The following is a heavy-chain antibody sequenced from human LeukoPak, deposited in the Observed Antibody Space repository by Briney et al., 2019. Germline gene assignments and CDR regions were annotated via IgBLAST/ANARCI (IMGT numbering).Heavy chain of an antibody. CDR3: ARVMLQMATIVSWFDP. V-gene: IGHV7-4-1*02. CDR2: INTNTGNP. J-gene: IGHJ5*02. Sequence: ASVKVSCKASGYTFTSYAVNWVRQAPGQGLEWMGWINTNTGNPTYAQGFTGRFVFSLDTSVSTAYLQISSLKAEDTAVYYCARVMLQMATIVSWFDPWGQGTLVTVSS. D-gene: IGHD5-24*01. CDR1: GYTFTSYA.